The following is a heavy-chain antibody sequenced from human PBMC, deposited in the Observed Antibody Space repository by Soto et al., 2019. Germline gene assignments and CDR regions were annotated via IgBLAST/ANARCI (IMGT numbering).Heavy chain of an antibody. D-gene: IGHD3-9*01. V-gene: IGHV3-30*03. CDR2: ISYDGSNK. CDR1: GFTFSSYG. CDR3: WTYYDILTGYTMDV. Sequence: GGSLRLSCAASGFTFSSYGMHWVRQAPGKGLEWVAVISYDGSNKYYADSVKGRFTISRDNSKHPLYLQMNSLRAEDTAVYYCWTYYDILTGYTMDVWGQGTTVTVSS. J-gene: IGHJ6*02.